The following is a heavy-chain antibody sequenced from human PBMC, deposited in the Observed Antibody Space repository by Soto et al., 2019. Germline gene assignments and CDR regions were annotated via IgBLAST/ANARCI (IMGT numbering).Heavy chain of an antibody. CDR2: VSGSGRST. CDR1: EFTFSDYG. V-gene: IGHV3-23*01. Sequence: GSMELSCAASEFTFSDYGMTWVRQAPRKGLEWVSAVSGSGRSTYYADSVKGRFTISRDNSKNTLYLQMNSLRVEDTALYYCAKDVRAAPGPDAFDIWGQGTMVTVSS. D-gene: IGHD6-13*01. CDR3: AKDVRAAPGPDAFDI. J-gene: IGHJ3*02.